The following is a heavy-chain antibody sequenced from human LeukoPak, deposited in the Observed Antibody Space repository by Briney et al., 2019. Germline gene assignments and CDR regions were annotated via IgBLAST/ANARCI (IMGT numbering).Heavy chain of an antibody. J-gene: IGHJ3*02. Sequence: GGSLRLSCAASGFTFGICAMSWVRQAPGKGLEWVSYISSSGSTIYYADSVKGRFTISRDNAKNSLYLQMNSLRAEDTAVYYCAGGLVAATAEAFDIWGQGTMVTVSS. V-gene: IGHV3-48*03. CDR1: GFTFGICA. CDR2: ISSSGSTI. CDR3: AGGLVAATAEAFDI. D-gene: IGHD2-15*01.